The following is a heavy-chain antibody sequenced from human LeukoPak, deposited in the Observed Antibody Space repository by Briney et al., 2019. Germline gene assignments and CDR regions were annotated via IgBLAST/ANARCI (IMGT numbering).Heavy chain of an antibody. J-gene: IGHJ4*02. CDR2: IYNSGST. CDR1: GGSISRGSYY. D-gene: IGHD3-10*01. Sequence: SETLSLTCIVSGGSISRGSYYWSWIRQPAGKGLEWMGRIYNSGSTNYNPSLKSRVTISTDMSKNQFSLKLSSVTAADTAVYYCARQTFGVLYFDSWGQGTLVIVSS. CDR3: ARQTFGVLYFDS. V-gene: IGHV4-61*02.